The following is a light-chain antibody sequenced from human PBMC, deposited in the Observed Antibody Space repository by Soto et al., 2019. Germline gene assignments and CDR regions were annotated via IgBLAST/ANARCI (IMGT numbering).Light chain of an antibody. CDR3: TSYTSSSTNYV. Sequence: QSALTQPASVSGSPGQSITISCTGTSSDIGGYNYVSWYQQHPGKAPKLMIYEVSNRPSGVSNRFSGSKSGNTASLTISGLQAVDEADYYCTSYTSSSTNYVFGTGTKLTVL. V-gene: IGLV2-14*01. CDR1: SSDIGGYNY. CDR2: EVS. J-gene: IGLJ1*01.